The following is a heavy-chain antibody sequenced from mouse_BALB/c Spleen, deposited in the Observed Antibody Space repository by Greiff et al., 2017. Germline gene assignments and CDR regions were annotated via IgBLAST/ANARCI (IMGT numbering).Heavy chain of an antibody. J-gene: IGHJ4*01. V-gene: IGHV2-4-1*01. CDR2: IWSGGST. CDR1: GFSLTSYG. D-gene: IGHD2-4*01. CDR3: ARKGYYEYDKGGYAMDY. Sequence: QVQLKESGPGLVQPSQSLSITCTVSGFSLTSYGVHWVRQSPGKGLEWLGVIWSGGSTDYNAAFISRLSISKDNSKSQVFFKMNSLQADDTAIYYCARKGYYEYDKGGYAMDYWGQGTSVTVSS.